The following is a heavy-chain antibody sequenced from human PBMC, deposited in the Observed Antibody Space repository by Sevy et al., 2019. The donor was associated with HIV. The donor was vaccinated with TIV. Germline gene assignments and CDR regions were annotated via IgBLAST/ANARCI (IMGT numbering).Heavy chain of an antibody. J-gene: IGHJ4*02. CDR2: LSFGCGEL. Sequence: GGSLRLSCAASGFTFSKYSMSWVCQPPGKGLEWVSTLSFGCGELNYADSVKGRFTISRDNSKSSVYLQMNNLRPEDTAGYYCAREGCTKPHDYWGQGTLVTVSS. CDR3: AREGCTKPHDY. CDR1: GFTFSKYS. V-gene: IGHV3-23*01. D-gene: IGHD2-8*01.